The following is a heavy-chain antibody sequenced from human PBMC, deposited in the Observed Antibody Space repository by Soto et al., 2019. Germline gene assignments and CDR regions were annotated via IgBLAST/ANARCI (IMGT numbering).Heavy chain of an antibody. D-gene: IGHD6-19*01. Sequence: SVKVSCKASGGTFSSYAISGVREAPGQGLEWMGGIIPIFGTANYAQKFQGRVTITADKSTSTAYMELSSLRSEDTAVYYCARGYSSGWTFDYWGQGTLVTVSS. CDR1: GGTFSSYA. CDR2: IIPIFGTA. J-gene: IGHJ4*02. CDR3: ARGYSSGWTFDY. V-gene: IGHV1-69*06.